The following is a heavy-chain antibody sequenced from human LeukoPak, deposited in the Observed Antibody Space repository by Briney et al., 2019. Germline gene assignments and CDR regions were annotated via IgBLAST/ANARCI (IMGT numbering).Heavy chain of an antibody. Sequence: GGSLRLSCAASGFTFDDYAMHWVRQAPGKGMEWVSDISWNSGSIGYADSEKGRFTISRDNAKNSLYLQMNSLRAEDMALYYCAKDNLGVFDYWGQGTLVTVSS. V-gene: IGHV3-9*03. CDR2: ISWNSGSI. CDR3: AKDNLGVFDY. CDR1: GFTFDDYA. J-gene: IGHJ4*02.